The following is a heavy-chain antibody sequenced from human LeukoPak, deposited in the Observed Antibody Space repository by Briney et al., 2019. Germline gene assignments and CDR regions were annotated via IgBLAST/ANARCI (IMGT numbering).Heavy chain of an antibody. D-gene: IGHD2-2*01. CDR2: ISHDRSSK. CDR3: ARGNGALGPVPPAMPPYYYYPMDV. CDR1: GFTFSTYA. J-gene: IGHJ6*02. V-gene: IGHV3-30*04. Sequence: PGGSLRLSCAASGFTFSTYAMHWVRQAPGKGLEWVAVISHDRSSKYYADSVKGRFTISRDNSKNTLYLQMNSLRSEDTAVYYCARGNGALGPVPPAMPPYYYYPMDVWGQGTTVTVSS.